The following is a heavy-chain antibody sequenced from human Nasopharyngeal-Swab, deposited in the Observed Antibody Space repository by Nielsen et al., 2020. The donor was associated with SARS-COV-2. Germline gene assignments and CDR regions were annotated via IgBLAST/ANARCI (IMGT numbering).Heavy chain of an antibody. J-gene: IGHJ4*02. CDR1: GYIFTSYD. CDR3: ARHGVAEDY. V-gene: IGHV1-18*01. CDR2: IGAYNGNT. Sequence: ASVTVSCKASGYIFTSYDISWVRPARGQGLEWMGWIGAYNGNTNYAQKFQDRVTMTTDTSTSTVYMELRSLRSDDTAVYYCARHGVAEDYWGQGTLVTVSS. D-gene: IGHD3-3*01.